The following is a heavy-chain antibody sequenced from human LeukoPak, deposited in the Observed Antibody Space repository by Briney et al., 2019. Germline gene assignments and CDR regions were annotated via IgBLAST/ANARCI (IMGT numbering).Heavy chain of an antibody. Sequence: PSETLSLTCTVSGGSISSGGYYWSWIRQHPGKGLEWIGYIHHSGSTYNNPSLKSRVTTSVDTSKNQFSLKLNSVTAADTAVYYCARSYGYFDYWGQGTLVTVSS. CDR2: IHHSGST. CDR3: ARSYGYFDY. J-gene: IGHJ4*02. D-gene: IGHD3-16*01. V-gene: IGHV4-31*03. CDR1: GGSISSGGYY.